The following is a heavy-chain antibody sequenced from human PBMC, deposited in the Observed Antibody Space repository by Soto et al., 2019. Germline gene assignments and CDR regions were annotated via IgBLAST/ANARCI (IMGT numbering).Heavy chain of an antibody. V-gene: IGHV4-31*03. Sequence: SETLSLTCTVSGGSISSGGYYWSWIRQHPVKGLEWIGYIYYSGSTYYNPSLKSRVTISVDTSKNQFSLKLSSVTAADTAVYYCARGPGTMAKIDYWGQGTLVTVSS. J-gene: IGHJ4*02. D-gene: IGHD3-10*01. CDR1: GGSISSGGYY. CDR3: ARGPGTMAKIDY. CDR2: IYYSGST.